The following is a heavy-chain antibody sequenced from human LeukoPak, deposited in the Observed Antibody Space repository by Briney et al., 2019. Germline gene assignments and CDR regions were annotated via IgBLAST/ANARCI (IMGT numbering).Heavy chain of an antibody. CDR2: FIPILGTA. D-gene: IGHD3-3*01. Sequence: GASVKVSCKASGGTFSNFAISWVRQAPGQGLEWMGVFIPILGTANSTQKFRGRVTITADISTNTAYMELSSLRSEDTAVYFCAGIPVFGVVLHQEPVWGKGTTVTVSS. CDR3: AGIPVFGVVLHQEPV. CDR1: GGTFSNFA. J-gene: IGHJ6*04. V-gene: IGHV1-69*10.